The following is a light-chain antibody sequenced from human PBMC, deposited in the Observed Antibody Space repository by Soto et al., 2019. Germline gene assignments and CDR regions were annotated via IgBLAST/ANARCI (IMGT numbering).Light chain of an antibody. Sequence: QSVLTQAHSASATPGQRVTIFCSGTSFNIGSNTVNGYQQLPGTAPKLLIHTDDKRPSGVPDRFSGSKSGTSSSLVSSGLPAGDVADYYCAAWDDSLNGLLFGGGTKLTVL. V-gene: IGLV1-44*01. J-gene: IGLJ2*01. CDR1: SFNIGSNT. CDR3: AAWDDSLNGLL. CDR2: TDD.